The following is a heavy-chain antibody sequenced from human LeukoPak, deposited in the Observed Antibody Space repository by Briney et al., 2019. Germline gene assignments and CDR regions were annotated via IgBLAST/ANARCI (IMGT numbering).Heavy chain of an antibody. CDR3: ARRIRYCSSTSCYNWFDP. CDR1: GGSISSGGYY. V-gene: IGHV4-31*03. D-gene: IGHD2-2*01. Sequence: SETLSLTCTVSGGSISSGGYYWSWIRQRPGKGLERIGYIYYSGSTCYNPSLKSRVTISVDTSKNQFSLKLSSVTAADTAVYYCARRIRYCSSTSCYNWFDPWGQGTLVTVSS. CDR2: IYYSGST. J-gene: IGHJ5*02.